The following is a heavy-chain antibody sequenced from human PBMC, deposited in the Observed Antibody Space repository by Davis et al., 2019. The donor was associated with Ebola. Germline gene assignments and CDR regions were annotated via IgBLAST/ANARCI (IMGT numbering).Heavy chain of an antibody. CDR2: INPHNGNT. Sequence: ASVKVSCKASGYTFTNYGITWVRQAPGQGLEWMGWINPHNGNTNYAQNVQGRVTMTTDTSASTAYMELSSLRSEDTSVYYCARDRGGDYSFDYWGQGTLVTVSS. CDR3: ARDRGGDYSFDY. V-gene: IGHV1-18*04. J-gene: IGHJ4*02. CDR1: GYTFTNYG. D-gene: IGHD3-10*01.